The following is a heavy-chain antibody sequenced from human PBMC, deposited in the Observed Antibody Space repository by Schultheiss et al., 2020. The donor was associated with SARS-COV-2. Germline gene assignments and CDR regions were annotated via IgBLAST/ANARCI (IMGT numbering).Heavy chain of an antibody. CDR1: GFSLSTSGVG. CDR3: AHRPDYDFWSGYYWSAFDI. Sequence: SGPTLVKPTQTLTLTCTFSGFSLSTSGVGVAWIRQPPGKALEWLARIDWDDDKRYSPSLKSRLTITKDTSKNQVVLTMTNMDPVDTATYYCAHRPDYDFWSGYYWSAFDIWGQGTMVTVSS. CDR2: IDWDDDK. V-gene: IGHV2-5*02. J-gene: IGHJ3*02. D-gene: IGHD3-3*01.